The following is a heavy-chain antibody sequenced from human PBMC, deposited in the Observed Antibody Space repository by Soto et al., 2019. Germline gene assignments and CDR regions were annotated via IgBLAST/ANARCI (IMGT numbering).Heavy chain of an antibody. Sequence: SETLSLTCTVSGGSISSYYWSWIRQPPGKGLEWIGYIYYSGSTNYNPSLKSRVTISRDMSKDQFSLRLTSVTAEDTAVYYCGSGRHYTWTFGGQGTLVTVSS. D-gene: IGHD6-19*01. CDR3: GSGRHYTWTF. J-gene: IGHJ4*02. CDR1: GGSISSYY. CDR2: IYYSGST. V-gene: IGHV4-59*12.